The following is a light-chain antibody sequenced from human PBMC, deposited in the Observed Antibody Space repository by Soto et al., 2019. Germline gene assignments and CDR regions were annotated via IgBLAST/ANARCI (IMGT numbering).Light chain of an antibody. J-gene: IGLJ2*01. V-gene: IGLV2-8*01. CDR2: EVS. Sequence: QSALTQPPSASGSPGQSVTISCTGTSSDVGSYSYVSWYQQYPGKAPKLMIYEVSKRPSGVPDRFSGSKSGNTASLTVSGLQAEDEAYYYCGSYAGSNIWVFGGGTKVTVL. CDR1: SSDVGSYSY. CDR3: GSYAGSNIWV.